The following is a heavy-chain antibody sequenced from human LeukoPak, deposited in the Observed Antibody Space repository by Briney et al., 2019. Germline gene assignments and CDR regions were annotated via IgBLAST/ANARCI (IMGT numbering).Heavy chain of an antibody. Sequence: ASVKVSCKASGYTFTSYDINWVRQATGQGLEWMGWMNPNSGNTGYAQKFQGRVTMTRNTSISTAYMELSSLRSEDTAVYYCARGYYDSSGYYYSPNWFDPWGQGTLVTVSS. CDR2: MNPNSGNT. D-gene: IGHD3-22*01. V-gene: IGHV1-8*01. CDR1: GYTFTSYD. CDR3: ARGYYDSSGYYYSPNWFDP. J-gene: IGHJ5*02.